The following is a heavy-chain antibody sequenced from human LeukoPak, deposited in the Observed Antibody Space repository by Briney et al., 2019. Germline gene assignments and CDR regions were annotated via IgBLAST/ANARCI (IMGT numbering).Heavy chain of an antibody. Sequence: GGSLRLSCAASGFTFSSYAMHWVRQAPGKGLEWVAVISYDGSNKYYADSVRGRFTISRDNSKNTLYLQMNSLRAEDTAVYYCASWDGPYQPLQSPFDYWGQGTLVTVSS. CDR3: ASWDGPYQPLQSPFDY. V-gene: IGHV3-30-3*01. J-gene: IGHJ4*02. CDR1: GFTFSSYA. CDR2: ISYDGSNK. D-gene: IGHD2-2*01.